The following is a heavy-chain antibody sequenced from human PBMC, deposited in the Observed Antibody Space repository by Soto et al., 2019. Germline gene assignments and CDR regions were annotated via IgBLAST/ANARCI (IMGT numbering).Heavy chain of an antibody. Sequence: EVQLVESGGGLIQPGGSLRLSCAASGFTVSSNYMSWVRQTPGKGLEWVSVIYSGGSTYYADSVKGRFTISRDNSKNTLYRQMNSLRAEDTAVYYCARNSDSTAGGAFDIWGQGTMVTVSS. V-gene: IGHV3-53*01. J-gene: IGHJ3*02. D-gene: IGHD3-22*01. CDR3: ARNSDSTAGGAFDI. CDR1: GFTVSSNY. CDR2: IYSGGST.